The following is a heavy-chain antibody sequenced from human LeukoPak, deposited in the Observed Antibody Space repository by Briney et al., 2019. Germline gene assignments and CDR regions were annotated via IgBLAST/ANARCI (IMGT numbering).Heavy chain of an antibody. CDR3: AKGLYSNLLGFDY. Sequence: GRSLRLSCAASGFTFDDYAMYWVRQAPGKGLEWVSGISWNSGSIGYADSVKGRFTVSRDNAKNSLYLQMNSLRAEDMALYYCAKGLYSNLLGFDYCGQGTLVTVSS. CDR2: ISWNSGSI. D-gene: IGHD4-11*01. J-gene: IGHJ4*02. V-gene: IGHV3-9*03. CDR1: GFTFDDYA.